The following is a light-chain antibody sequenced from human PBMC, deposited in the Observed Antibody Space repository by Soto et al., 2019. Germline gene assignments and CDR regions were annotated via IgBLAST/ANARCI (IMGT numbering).Light chain of an antibody. Sequence: DIQMTQSPSSLSASVGDRVTITCRASQGISGWLAWYQQKPEKAPKPLIYAASSLQSGVPSRFSGSGSGTDFTLTISSLQPEDFATYYCQQSYNTPQTFGHGTKVDIK. CDR2: AAS. V-gene: IGKV1D-16*01. CDR3: QQSYNTPQT. J-gene: IGKJ1*01. CDR1: QGISGW.